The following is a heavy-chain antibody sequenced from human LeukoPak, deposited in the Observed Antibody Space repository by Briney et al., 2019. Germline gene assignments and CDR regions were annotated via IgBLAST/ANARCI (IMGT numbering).Heavy chain of an antibody. CDR1: GGSISSSSYY. CDR3: ARARLGVVPAAYLLDP. V-gene: IGHV4-39*01. Sequence: SETLSLTCTVSGGSISSSSYYWGWIRQPPGKGLEWIGSIYYSGSTYYNPSLKSRVTISVDTSKNQFSLKLSSVTAADTAVYYCARARLGVVPAAYLLDPWGQGTLVTVSS. J-gene: IGHJ5*02. CDR2: IYYSGST. D-gene: IGHD2-2*01.